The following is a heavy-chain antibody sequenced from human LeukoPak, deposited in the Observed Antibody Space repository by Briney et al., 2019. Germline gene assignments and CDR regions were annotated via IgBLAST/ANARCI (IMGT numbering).Heavy chain of an antibody. J-gene: IGHJ4*02. Sequence: GGSLRLSCVASRFTFSDYGIHWVRRAPGRGLEWVAFIRFDGSNKYYPDSVQGRFTISRDNSKNTVYLQMNSLTPEDTAFYYCAKVNSFWFDYWGQGTLVTVSS. CDR1: RFTFSDYG. CDR3: AKVNSFWFDY. CDR2: IRFDGSNK. D-gene: IGHD4-23*01. V-gene: IGHV3-30*02.